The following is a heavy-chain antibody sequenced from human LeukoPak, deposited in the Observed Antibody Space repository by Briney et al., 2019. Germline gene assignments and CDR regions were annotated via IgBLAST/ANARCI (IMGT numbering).Heavy chain of an antibody. V-gene: IGHV4-39*01. Sequence: SETLSLTCTVSGGSISSSSYYWGWIRQPPGKGLEWIGSIYYSGSTYYNPSLKSRVTISVDTSKNQFSLKLSSVTAADTAVYYCERQAAETKLRYFDWSTTINWFDPWGQGTLVTVSS. CDR1: GGSISSSSYY. CDR2: IYYSGST. D-gene: IGHD3-9*01. CDR3: ERQAAETKLRYFDWSTTINWFDP. J-gene: IGHJ5*02.